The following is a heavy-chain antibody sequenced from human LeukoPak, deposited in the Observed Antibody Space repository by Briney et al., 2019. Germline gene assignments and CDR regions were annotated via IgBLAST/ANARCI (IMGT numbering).Heavy chain of an antibody. Sequence: ASVKVSCKVSGYTLTVLSMHWVRQAPGKGLEWMGGFDPEDGETIYAQKFQGRVTMTEDTSTDTAYMELSSLRSEDTAVYYCATLNYYDSGSYYNYGMDVWGQGTTVTVSS. CDR1: GYTLTVLS. J-gene: IGHJ6*02. V-gene: IGHV1-24*01. CDR2: FDPEDGET. D-gene: IGHD3-10*01. CDR3: ATLNYYDSGSYYNYGMDV.